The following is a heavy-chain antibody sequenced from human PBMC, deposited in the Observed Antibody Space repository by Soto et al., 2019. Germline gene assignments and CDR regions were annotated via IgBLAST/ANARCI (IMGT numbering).Heavy chain of an antibody. D-gene: IGHD5-18*01. CDR1: GGSFSGYY. Sequence: SETLSLTCAVYGGSFSGYYWSWIRQPPGKGLEWIGEINHSGSTNYNPSLKSRVTISVDTSKNQFSLKLSSVTAADTAVYYCARVREGGYSYGLRYYYGMDVWGQGTTVTSP. J-gene: IGHJ6*02. CDR2: INHSGST. CDR3: ARVREGGYSYGLRYYYGMDV. V-gene: IGHV4-34*01.